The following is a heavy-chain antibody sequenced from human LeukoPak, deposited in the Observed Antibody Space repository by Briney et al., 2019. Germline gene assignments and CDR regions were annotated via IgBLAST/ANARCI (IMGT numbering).Heavy chain of an antibody. CDR1: GFTFSSYG. J-gene: IGHJ4*02. CDR2: ISYDGSNK. V-gene: IGHV3-30*18. CDR3: AKNSMGSGWYVDY. D-gene: IGHD6-19*01. Sequence: GSLRLSCAASGFTFSSYGMHWVRQAPGKGLEWVALISYDGSNKYYADSVKGRFTISRDNSKNTLYLQMNSLRAEDTAVYYCAKNSMGSGWYVDYWGQGTLVTVSS.